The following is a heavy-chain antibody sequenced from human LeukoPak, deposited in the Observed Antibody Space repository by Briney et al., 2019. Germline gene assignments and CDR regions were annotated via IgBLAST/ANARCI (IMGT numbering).Heavy chain of an antibody. J-gene: IGHJ4*02. V-gene: IGHV4-59*01. D-gene: IGHD3-10*01. CDR3: ARGNSGPEY. CDR2: FYYTGTT. CDR1: GGSISSYY. Sequence: SETLSLACTVSGGSISSYYWSWIRQSPEKGLEWIGYFYYTGTTNVHPSLQSRASISVDTSKNQFSLKLRSVTAADTAVYYCARGNSGPEYWGQGTLVTVSS.